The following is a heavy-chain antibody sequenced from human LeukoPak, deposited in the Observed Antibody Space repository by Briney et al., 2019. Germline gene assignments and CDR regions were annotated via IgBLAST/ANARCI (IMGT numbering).Heavy chain of an antibody. Sequence: GGSLRLSCAASGFTVSSKYMSWVRQAPGKGLEWVSVIYTGETTYYADSVKGRFTISRDNSKNTLYLQMDGLRVEDTAVYYCAKVGAVAAVENWGQGSLVTVSS. D-gene: IGHD6-19*01. J-gene: IGHJ4*02. CDR3: AKVGAVAAVEN. CDR1: GFTVSSKY. CDR2: IYTGETT. V-gene: IGHV3-66*01.